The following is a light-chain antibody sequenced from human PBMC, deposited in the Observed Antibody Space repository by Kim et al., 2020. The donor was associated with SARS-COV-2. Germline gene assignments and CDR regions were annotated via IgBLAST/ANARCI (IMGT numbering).Light chain of an antibody. V-gene: IGLV3-19*01. CDR2: GKD. J-gene: IGLJ2*01. Sequence: SSELTQYPAVSVALGQTVRITCQGDSLGKYYASWYQQKPGQAPILVIHGKDNRPSGIPDRFSGSSSGITASLTITGAQAEDEADYYCNSRDSSGNRLVFGGGTKVTVL. CDR3: NSRDSSGNRLV. CDR1: SLGKYY.